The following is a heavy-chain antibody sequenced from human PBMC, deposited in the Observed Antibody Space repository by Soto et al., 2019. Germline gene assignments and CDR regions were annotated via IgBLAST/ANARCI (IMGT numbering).Heavy chain of an antibody. CDR3: ARDLGGSYGHFDD. CDR1: GFTLNNDG. Sequence: GGSLRLSCAASGFTLNNDGMDWVRQSPGKWLEWVAVIWSDGSNKYYADSVKVLFTISRDNSKNTLYLQMNRLRAEDTAVYYCARDLGGSYGHFDDWGQGTLVTFSS. D-gene: IGHD5-18*01. CDR2: IWSDGSNK. V-gene: IGHV3-33*01. J-gene: IGHJ4*02.